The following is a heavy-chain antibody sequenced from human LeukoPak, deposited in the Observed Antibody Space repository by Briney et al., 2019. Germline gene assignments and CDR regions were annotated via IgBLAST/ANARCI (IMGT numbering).Heavy chain of an antibody. V-gene: IGHV1-24*01. Sequence: ASVTVSFKVSGYTLTELSMHWVRQAPGKGLEWMGGFDPEDGETIYAQKFQGRVTMTEDTSTDTAYMELSSLRSEDTAVYYCATSRGYSYGPPNKYYYYYYGMDVWGKGTTVTVSS. J-gene: IGHJ6*04. CDR3: ATSRGYSYGPPNKYYYYYYGMDV. CDR2: FDPEDGET. CDR1: GYTLTELS. D-gene: IGHD5-18*01.